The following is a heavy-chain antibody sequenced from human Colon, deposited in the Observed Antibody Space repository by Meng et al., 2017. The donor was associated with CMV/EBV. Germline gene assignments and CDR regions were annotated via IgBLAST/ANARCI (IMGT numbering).Heavy chain of an antibody. CDR1: GYTFTGYF. CDR2: INPITGGT. V-gene: IGHV1-2*02. D-gene: IGHD1-26*01. Sequence: QVLVVQSGAEVKKPGAPVKVSCKASGYTFTGYFMHWVRQAPGQGLESLGVINPITGGTNYAQKFQGRVTMTRDTSMNTAYMELSRLRSDDTAVYYCASLSGGDFDYWGQGTLVTVSS. CDR3: ASLSGGDFDY. J-gene: IGHJ4*02.